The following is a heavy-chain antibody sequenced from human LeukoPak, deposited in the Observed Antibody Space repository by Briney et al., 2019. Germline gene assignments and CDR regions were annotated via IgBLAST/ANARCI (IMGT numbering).Heavy chain of an antibody. CDR1: GDSISSGDYY. CDR3: ARVFSTNYYDNRGWFDP. Sequence: PSETLSLTCTVSGDSISSGDYYWSWIRQPAGKGLEWIGRISSSGSTNYNPSLKSRVTISVDTSKNQFSLKLSSVTAADTAVYYCARVFSTNYYDNRGWFDPWGQGTLVTVSS. J-gene: IGHJ5*02. D-gene: IGHD3-22*01. CDR2: ISSSGST. V-gene: IGHV4-61*02.